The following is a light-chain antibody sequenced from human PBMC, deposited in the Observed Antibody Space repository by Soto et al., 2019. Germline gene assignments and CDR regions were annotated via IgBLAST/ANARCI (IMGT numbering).Light chain of an antibody. J-gene: IGKJ1*01. Sequence: EIVLTQSPGALSLSPGERGTVSCRASQSVKSSNLAWFQQKPGQAPRLLIFGTSNRATGVPDRFSGSGSGTDFTLTISRLEVEDCAVYYCQHYGRSTWTFGQGTKVEIK. CDR3: QHYGRSTWT. CDR1: QSVKSSN. V-gene: IGKV3-20*01. CDR2: GTS.